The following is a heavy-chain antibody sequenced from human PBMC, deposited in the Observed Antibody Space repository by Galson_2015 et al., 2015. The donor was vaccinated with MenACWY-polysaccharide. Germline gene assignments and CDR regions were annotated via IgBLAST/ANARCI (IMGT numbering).Heavy chain of an antibody. V-gene: IGHV3-23*01. D-gene: IGHD4/OR15-4a*01. Sequence: SPRHRRPASGVTFGHSAMSCFRPAPGKGLDWDSAIRGSRSTTYSADSVNGRFPISKATATNILYLQMSSLRAEDTAVYDCAKRAPMVTSLFYGLDGWGQGTTVTVSS. CDR2: IRGSRSTT. CDR3: AKRAPMVTSLFYGLDG. CDR1: GVTFGHSA. J-gene: IGHJ6*02.